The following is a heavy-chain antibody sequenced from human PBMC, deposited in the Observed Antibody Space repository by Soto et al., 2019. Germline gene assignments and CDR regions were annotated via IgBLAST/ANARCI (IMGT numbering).Heavy chain of an antibody. CDR3: ARHTLGSSRLIHY. D-gene: IGHD1-26*01. Sequence: SETLSLTCTVSGGSVSNNNYYWGWIRQPPGKGLEWIGDIYYSGSTYYNPSLKSRVTISVDTSKNQFSLKVRSVTAADTAVYYCARHTLGSSRLIHYSGQAALVTVSS. CDR2: IYYSGST. V-gene: IGHV4-39*01. J-gene: IGHJ4*02. CDR1: GGSVSNNNYY.